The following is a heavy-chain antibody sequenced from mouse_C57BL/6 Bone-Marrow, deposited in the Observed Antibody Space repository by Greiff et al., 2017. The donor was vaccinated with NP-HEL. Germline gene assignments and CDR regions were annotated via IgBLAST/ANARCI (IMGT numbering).Heavy chain of an antibody. CDR3: ARKNDYDEGGYAMDY. Sequence: QVQLQQSGAELVRPGTSVKMSCKASGYTFTNYWIGWAKQRPGHGLEWIGDIYPGGGYTNYNEKFKGKATLTADKSSSTAYMQFSSLTSEDSAIYYWARKNDYDEGGYAMDYWGQGTSVTVSS. J-gene: IGHJ4*01. CDR1: GYTFTNYW. CDR2: IYPGGGYT. D-gene: IGHD2-4*01. V-gene: IGHV1-63*01.